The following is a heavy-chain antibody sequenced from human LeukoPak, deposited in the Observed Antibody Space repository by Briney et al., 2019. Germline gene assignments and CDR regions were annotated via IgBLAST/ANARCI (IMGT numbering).Heavy chain of an antibody. CDR1: GGSISTYY. D-gene: IGHD1-26*01. CDR3: ATGSHYFDY. Sequence: PSETLSLTCTVSGGSISTYYWSWLRQPPGKGLESIGFVYYRRSAYYNPSLKSRATISEDTSKNQFSLKLSSVTAADTAVYYCATGSHYFDYWGQGTLVPVSS. CDR2: VYYRRSA. V-gene: IGHV4-59*08. J-gene: IGHJ4*02.